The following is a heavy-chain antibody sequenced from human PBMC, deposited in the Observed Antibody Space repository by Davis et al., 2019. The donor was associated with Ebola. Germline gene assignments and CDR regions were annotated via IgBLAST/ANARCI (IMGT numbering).Heavy chain of an antibody. CDR1: GYSSTSYW. CDR3: ARHVFDFDMAFDY. V-gene: IGHV5-51*01. J-gene: IGHJ4*02. D-gene: IGHD2-21*01. Sequence: GESLKISCTGSGYSSTSYWIGWVRQMPGKGLEWMGIIYPGDSATRYSPSFKGQVTISADKSISTAYLQCSILKASDAAMYYCARHVFDFDMAFDYCGQGTLVTVSS. CDR2: IYPGDSAT.